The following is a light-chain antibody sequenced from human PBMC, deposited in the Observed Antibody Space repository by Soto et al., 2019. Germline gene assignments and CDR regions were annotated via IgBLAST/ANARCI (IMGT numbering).Light chain of an antibody. CDR1: QGISSY. Sequence: SQLTQSPSSLSASVGDRVTITCRASQGISSYLAWYQQKPGKAPKLLIYGASTWQSGVPSRFCGSGSGTDFTLPISSLLPEDFATYYCFFLGFGPGTKVDIK. CDR3: FFLG. CDR2: GAS. J-gene: IGKJ3*01. V-gene: IGKV1-9*01.